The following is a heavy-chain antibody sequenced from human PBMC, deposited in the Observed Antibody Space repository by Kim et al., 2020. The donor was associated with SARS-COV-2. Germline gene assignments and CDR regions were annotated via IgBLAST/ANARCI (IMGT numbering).Heavy chain of an antibody. Sequence: ASVKVSCKASGYSFTTYYIHWVRQAPGQGLEWMGIINPNGGTTRYAQKFQGRVTMNRDTSTSTVYMELNSLRSQDTAVYYCARDMEDIAIVVAATSPLLDWGQGTLVTVSS. CDR1: GYSFTTYY. D-gene: IGHD2-15*01. CDR2: INPNGGTT. CDR3: ARDMEDIAIVVAATSPLLD. J-gene: IGHJ4*02. V-gene: IGHV1-46*01.